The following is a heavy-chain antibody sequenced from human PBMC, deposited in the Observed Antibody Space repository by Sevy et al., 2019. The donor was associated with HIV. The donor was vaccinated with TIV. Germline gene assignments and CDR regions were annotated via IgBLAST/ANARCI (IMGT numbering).Heavy chain of an antibody. J-gene: IGHJ6*02. CDR2: IYYTGST. D-gene: IGHD6-19*01. CDR1: GGSISSYY. CDR3: ARELISGRYYRMDV. Sequence: SETLSLTCTVSGGSISSYYWSWIRQPPGKGLEWIGYIYYTGSTNYNPSLKSRVTISVDTSKNQFSLKLSSVTAADTAVYYCARELISGRYYRMDVWGQGTTVTVSS. V-gene: IGHV4-59*01.